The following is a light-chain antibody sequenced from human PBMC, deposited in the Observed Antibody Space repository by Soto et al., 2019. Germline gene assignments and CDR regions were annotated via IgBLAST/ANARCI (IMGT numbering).Light chain of an antibody. V-gene: IGLV2-23*01. CDR1: SSDVGSYNL. J-gene: IGLJ2*01. CDR2: EGS. CDR3: CSYAGGSTPVV. Sequence: QSVLTQPASVSGSPGQSITISCTGTSSDVGSYNLVSWYQQHPGKAPKLMLYEGSKRPSGVSNRFSGSKSGNTASLTISGLQAEDEADYFCCSYAGGSTPVVFGGGTKLTVL.